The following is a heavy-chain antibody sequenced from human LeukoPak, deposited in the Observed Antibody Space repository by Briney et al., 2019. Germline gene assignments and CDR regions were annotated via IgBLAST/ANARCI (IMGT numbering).Heavy chain of an antibody. CDR2: IKQDGSEK. J-gene: IGHJ6*02. CDR1: GFTFSDYY. Sequence: GGSLRLSCAASGFTFSDYYMSWIRQAPGKGLEWMANIKQDGSEKYYVDSVKGRFTISRDNAKNSLYLQMNSLRAEDTAVYYCARDSYYGMDVWGQGTTVTVSS. CDR3: ARDSYYGMDV. V-gene: IGHV3-7*01.